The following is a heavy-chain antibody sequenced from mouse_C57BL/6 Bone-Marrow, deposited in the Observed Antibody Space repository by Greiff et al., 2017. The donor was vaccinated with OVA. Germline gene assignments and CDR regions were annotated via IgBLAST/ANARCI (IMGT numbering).Heavy chain of an antibody. J-gene: IGHJ3*01. V-gene: IGHV5-9*04. CDR2: ISGGGGNT. CDR1: GFTFSSYT. D-gene: IGHD3-2*02. CDR3: ARRAQAAWVAY. Sequence: DVQLQESGGGLVKPGGSLKLSCAASGFTFSSYTMSWVRQTPEKRLEWVATISGGGGNTYYPDSVKGRFTISRDNAKNTLYLKMSSLRSEETAVYYCARRAQAAWVAYGGQGTLVTVSA.